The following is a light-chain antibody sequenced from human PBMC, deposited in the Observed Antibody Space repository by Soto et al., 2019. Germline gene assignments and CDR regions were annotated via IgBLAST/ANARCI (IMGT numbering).Light chain of an antibody. CDR1: QSVSDY. V-gene: IGKV3-11*01. CDR3: QQYRDWPET. Sequence: EIVLTQSPATLSLSPGERATLSCRASQSVSDYLAWYQQKPGQAPRLLIYDASNRATGIPARFNGSGSGTDFILTISSLLPEDFAVYYCQQYRDWPETFGQGTKVEIK. CDR2: DAS. J-gene: IGKJ1*01.